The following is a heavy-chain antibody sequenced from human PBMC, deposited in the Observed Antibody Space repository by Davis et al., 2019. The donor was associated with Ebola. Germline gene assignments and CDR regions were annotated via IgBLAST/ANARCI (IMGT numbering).Heavy chain of an antibody. D-gene: IGHD2-21*02. CDR3: AREVVTARFDS. V-gene: IGHV5-10-1*01. J-gene: IGHJ4*02. Sequence: GESLKISCEGSAYTFVNHWIAWVRQMPGKGLEWMGIINPSDSFTNYSPSFQGHVTISADKSINTAYLQWRSLKASDTAMYYCAREVVTARFDSWGQGTLVTVSS. CDR1: AYTFVNHW. CDR2: INPSDSFT.